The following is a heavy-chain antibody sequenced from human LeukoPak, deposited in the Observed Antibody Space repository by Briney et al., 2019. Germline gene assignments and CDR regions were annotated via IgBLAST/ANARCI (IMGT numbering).Heavy chain of an antibody. J-gene: IGHJ5*02. CDR1: GGSIISSSYY. V-gene: IGHV4-39*01. D-gene: IGHD6-19*01. Sequence: SETLSLTCTVSGGSIISSSYYWGWIRQPPGKGLEWIGSIYYSGSTYYNPSLRSRVTISVDTSKNQFSLKLSSVTAADTAVYYCARAAVAGRGDWFDPWGQGTLVTVSS. CDR2: IYYSGST. CDR3: ARAAVAGRGDWFDP.